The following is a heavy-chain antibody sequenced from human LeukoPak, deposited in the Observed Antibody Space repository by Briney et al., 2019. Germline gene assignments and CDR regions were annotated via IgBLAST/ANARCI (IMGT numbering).Heavy chain of an antibody. CDR2: IYYSGST. Sequence: SETLSLTCTVSGGSISSSSYYWGWIRQPPGKGLEWIGRIYYSGSTYYNPSLKSRVTISVDTSKNQFPLKLSSVTAADTAVYYCARRDSSGWYVDTKMDYWGQGTLVTVSS. D-gene: IGHD6-19*01. J-gene: IGHJ4*02. CDR1: GGSISSSSYY. V-gene: IGHV4-39*06. CDR3: ARRDSSGWYVDTKMDY.